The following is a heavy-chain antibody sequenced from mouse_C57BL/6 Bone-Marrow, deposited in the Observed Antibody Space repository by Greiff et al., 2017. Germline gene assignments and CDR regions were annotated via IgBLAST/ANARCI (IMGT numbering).Heavy chain of an antibody. J-gene: IGHJ1*03. V-gene: IGHV5-15*04. CDR1: GFTFSDYG. CDR2: ISNLAYSI. D-gene: IGHD1-1*01. CDR3: ARLTTVVYWYFDV. Sequence: EVKLVESGGGLVQPGGSLKLSCAASGFTFSDYGMAWVRQAPRKGPEWVAFISNLAYSIYYADTVTGRFTISRENAKNTLYLEMSSLRSEDTAMYYCARLTTVVYWYFDVWGTGTTVTVSS.